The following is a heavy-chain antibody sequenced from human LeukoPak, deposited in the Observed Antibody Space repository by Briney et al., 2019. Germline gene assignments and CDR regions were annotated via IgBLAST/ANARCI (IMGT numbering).Heavy chain of an antibody. CDR1: GGSISSSSYY. V-gene: IGHV4-39*07. CDR2: IYYSGST. Sequence: PSETLSLTCTVSGGSISSSSYYWGWIRQPPGKGLEWIGSIYYSGSTYYNPSLKSRVTISVDTSKNQFSLKLSSVTAADTAVYYCARVSYSSGWYRIFDYWGQGTLVTVFS. J-gene: IGHJ4*02. D-gene: IGHD6-19*01. CDR3: ARVSYSSGWYRIFDY.